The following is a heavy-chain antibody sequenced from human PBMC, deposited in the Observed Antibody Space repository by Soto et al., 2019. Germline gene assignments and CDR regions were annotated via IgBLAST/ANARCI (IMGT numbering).Heavy chain of an antibody. D-gene: IGHD6-19*01. V-gene: IGHV1-2*02. Sequence: SLHVSFDPCGQTFTGYDMHWGRQAPRQVLTWMGWINTNSGGTNYAQKFQGRVTRTRDTSISTAYMELSRMRSDDTAVYYCARELIAVAGDLPVMDGWGQRTTVPV. CDR3: ARELIAVAGDLPVMDG. CDR2: INTNSGGT. CDR1: GQTFTGYD. J-gene: IGHJ6*02.